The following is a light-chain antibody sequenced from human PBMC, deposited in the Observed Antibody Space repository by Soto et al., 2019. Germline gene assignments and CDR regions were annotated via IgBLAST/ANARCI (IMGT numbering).Light chain of an antibody. V-gene: IGLV2-14*01. CDR2: EVS. CDR3: TSYTTNIPHVI. J-gene: IGLJ2*01. CDR1: SSDVGGHNY. Sequence: QSALTQPASVSGSPGQSITISCTGSSSDVGGHNYVSWYQQYPGTAPKLIIYEVSNRPSGVSNRFSGSQSGNTASLTISGLQADDEADFYCTSYTTNIPHVIFGGGTKLTVL.